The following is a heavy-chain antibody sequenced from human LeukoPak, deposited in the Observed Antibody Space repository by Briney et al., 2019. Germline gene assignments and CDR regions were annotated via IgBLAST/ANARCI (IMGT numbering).Heavy chain of an antibody. D-gene: IGHD3-10*01. J-gene: IGHJ6*03. V-gene: IGHV3-23*01. CDR1: GFTFSSYG. Sequence: RGSLRLSCAASGFTFSSYGMSWVRQAPGQGLEWVSAISGSGGSTYYADSVKGRFTISRDNSKNTLYLQMNSLRAEDTAVYYCAKDHYGSGSYYELLGYYMDVWGKGTTVTISS. CDR3: AKDHYGSGSYYELLGYYMDV. CDR2: ISGSGGST.